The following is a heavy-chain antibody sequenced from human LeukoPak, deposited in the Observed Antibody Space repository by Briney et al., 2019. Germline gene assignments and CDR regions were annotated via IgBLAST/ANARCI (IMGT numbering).Heavy chain of an antibody. V-gene: IGHV3-7*01. Sequence: GGSLRLSCAASGFIFSNYWMTWIRQTPGKGLEWVANIKEDGNEIFYVDSVKGRLTISRDNAKNSLYLQMNSLRAEDTAVYYCARSPDGVDYWGQGTLVTVSS. CDR3: ARSPDGVDY. CDR2: IKEDGNEI. CDR1: GFIFSNYW. J-gene: IGHJ4*02. D-gene: IGHD3-10*01.